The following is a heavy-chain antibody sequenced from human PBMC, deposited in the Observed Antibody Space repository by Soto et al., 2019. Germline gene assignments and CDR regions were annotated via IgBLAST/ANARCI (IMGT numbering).Heavy chain of an antibody. V-gene: IGHV3-23*01. CDR1: GFTFSSYA. J-gene: IGHJ4*02. Sequence: AVSLGISCAASGFTFSSYAMSWVRQDPGKGLEWVSAISGSGGSTYYADSVKGRFTISRDNSKNTLYLQLNSLRAEDTAVYYCAKEYGSTWIDHWGQGTLVTVSS. CDR3: AKEYGSTWIDH. D-gene: IGHD6-13*01. CDR2: ISGSGGST.